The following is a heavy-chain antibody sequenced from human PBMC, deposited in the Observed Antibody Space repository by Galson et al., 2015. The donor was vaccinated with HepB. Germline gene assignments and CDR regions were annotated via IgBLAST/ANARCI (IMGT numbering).Heavy chain of an antibody. Sequence: WVRQPPGKGLEWIGSIYYSGSTYYSPSLKSRVTISVDTSKNQFSLKLSSVTAADTAVYYCARGLNIGYSYGYNGAFDIWGQGTMVTVSS. CDR2: IYYSGST. CDR3: ARGLNIGYSYGYNGAFDI. V-gene: IGHV4-39*01. D-gene: IGHD5-18*01. J-gene: IGHJ3*02.